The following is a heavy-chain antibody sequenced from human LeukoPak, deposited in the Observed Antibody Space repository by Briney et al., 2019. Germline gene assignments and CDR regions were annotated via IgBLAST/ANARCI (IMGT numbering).Heavy chain of an antibody. D-gene: IGHD6-25*01. CDR1: GFTFSSYG. J-gene: IGHJ3*02. V-gene: IGHV3-30*02. Sequence: GGSLRLSCAASGFTFSSYGMHWVRQAPGKGLEWVAMIRCDGRNKYYEESVKGRFTISRDNSKNTLYLQMNSLRAEDTAVYYCAKALYSSGPDAFDIWGQGTMVTVSS. CDR3: AKALYSSGPDAFDI. CDR2: IRCDGRNK.